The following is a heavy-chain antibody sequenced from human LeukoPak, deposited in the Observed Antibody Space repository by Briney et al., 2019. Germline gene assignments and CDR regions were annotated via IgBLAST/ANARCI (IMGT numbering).Heavy chain of an antibody. D-gene: IGHD3-22*01. J-gene: IGHJ3*02. V-gene: IGHV4-4*07. CDR1: YGSITNYY. Sequence: SETLSLTCTVSYGSITNYYRSWIRQPTGKGLEWIGRIYSSGSTNYNPSLKSRFTLSVDTSKNRFSLKLNSVTAADTAVYYCARQAYDSGYDAFDIWGQGTMVTVAS. CDR3: ARQAYDSGYDAFDI. CDR2: IYSSGST.